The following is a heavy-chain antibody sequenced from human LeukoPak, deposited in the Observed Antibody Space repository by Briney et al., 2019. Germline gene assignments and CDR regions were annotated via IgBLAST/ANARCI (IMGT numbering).Heavy chain of an antibody. J-gene: IGHJ6*03. CDR3: ARRGGVEKYYYYYMDV. V-gene: IGHV5-51*01. CDR1: GYSFTSYW. CDR2: IYPGEYDT. Sequence: GESLKISCKGSGYSFTSYWIAWVRQMPGKGLEWMGIIYPGEYDTRSSPSFQGQVTISADKSISTAYLQWSSLKASDTAMYYCARRGGVEKYYYYYMDVWGKGTTVTVSS. D-gene: IGHD2-8*02.